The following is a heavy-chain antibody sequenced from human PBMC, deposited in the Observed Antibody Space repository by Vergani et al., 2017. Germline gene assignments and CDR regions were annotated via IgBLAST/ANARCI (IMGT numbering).Heavy chain of an antibody. CDR3: ARSIGYCAGATCRAYYFDH. CDR1: GYIFKNYY. J-gene: IGHJ5*02. D-gene: IGHD2-21*01. V-gene: IGHV1-46*02. CDR2: LNPTTGHT. Sequence: VQLVQSGAEVRKPGASVTVSCTSSGYIFKNYYIHWLRQAPGQAFEWMGILNPTTGHTTAAQKFMGRVDMTRDPSTDTSTRTVQMTLSSLRSEDTAVYYCARSIGYCAGATCRAYYFDHWGQGTRVTVSS.